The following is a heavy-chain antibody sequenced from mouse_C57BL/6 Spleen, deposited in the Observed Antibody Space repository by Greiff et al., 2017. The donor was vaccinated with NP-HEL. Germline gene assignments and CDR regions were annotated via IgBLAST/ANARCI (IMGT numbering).Heavy chain of an antibody. D-gene: IGHD1-1*01. CDR2: IHPNSGST. CDR1: GYTFTSYW. Sequence: QVQLQQPGAELVKPGASVKLSCKASGYTFTSYWMHWVKQRPGQGLEWIGMIHPNSGSTNYNEKFKSKATLTVDKSSSTAYMQLSSLTSEDSAVYYCARLTTVVEQGAYWGQGTLVTVSA. V-gene: IGHV1-64*01. J-gene: IGHJ3*01. CDR3: ARLTTVVEQGAY.